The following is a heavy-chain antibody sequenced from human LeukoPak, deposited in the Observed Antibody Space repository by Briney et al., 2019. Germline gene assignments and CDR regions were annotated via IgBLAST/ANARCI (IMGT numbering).Heavy chain of an antibody. Sequence: GGSLRLSCAASGFTFSSYGMSWVRQAPGKGLEWVSAITATSSSTHDADSVQGRFTISRDNSKNTLYLQMNSLRAEDTTVYYCARHLSGITGYTYGRGIDYWGQGTLVTGSS. D-gene: IGHD5-18*01. CDR3: ARHLSGITGYTYGRGIDY. CDR2: ITATSSST. J-gene: IGHJ4*02. V-gene: IGHV3-23*01. CDR1: GFTFSSYG.